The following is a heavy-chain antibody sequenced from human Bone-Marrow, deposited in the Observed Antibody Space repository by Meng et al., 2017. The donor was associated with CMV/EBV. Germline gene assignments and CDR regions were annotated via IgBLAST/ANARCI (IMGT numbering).Heavy chain of an antibody. V-gene: IGHV3-30*02. CDR2: IRYDGSNK. CDR1: GFTFSSYG. CDR3: AKDRLLVGLGFVY. D-gene: IGHD3-10*01. Sequence: GESLKISCAASGFTFSSYGMHWVRQAPGKGLEWVAFIRYDGSNKYYADSVKGRFTISRDNSKNTLYLQMNSLRAEDTAVYYCAKDRLLVGLGFVYWGQGTLVTVSS. J-gene: IGHJ4*02.